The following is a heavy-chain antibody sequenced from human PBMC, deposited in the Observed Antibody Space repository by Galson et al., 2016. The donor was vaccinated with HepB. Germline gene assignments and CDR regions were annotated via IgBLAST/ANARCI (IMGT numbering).Heavy chain of an antibody. CDR3: ARAGRNSYYVDY. J-gene: IGHJ4*02. Sequence: SLRLSCAASGFTFITYTMHWVRQAPGKGLEWVAVISFNENNKYYADSVKGRFTVSRDNSNNTLYLQMNTLKAEDTAVYYCARAGRNSYYVDYWGQGTLVSVSS. CDR2: ISFNENNK. V-gene: IGHV3-30-3*01. D-gene: IGHD1-26*01. CDR1: GFTFITYT.